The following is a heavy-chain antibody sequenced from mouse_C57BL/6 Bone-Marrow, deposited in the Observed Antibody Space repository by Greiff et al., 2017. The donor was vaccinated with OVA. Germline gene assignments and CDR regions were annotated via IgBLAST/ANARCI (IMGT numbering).Heavy chain of an antibody. J-gene: IGHJ1*03. CDR3: AREEDYYSSWYLDV. CDR2: IIPYNGDT. CDR1: GYSFTGYF. D-gene: IGHD1-1*01. V-gene: IGHV1-20*01. Sequence: AQLQQSGPELVKPGDSVKISCKASGYSFTGYFMNWVMQSHGKSLEWIGRIIPYNGDTFYNQKFKGKATLTVDKSSSTAHMELRSLTSEDSAVYDCAREEDYYSSWYLDVWGTGTTVTVSS.